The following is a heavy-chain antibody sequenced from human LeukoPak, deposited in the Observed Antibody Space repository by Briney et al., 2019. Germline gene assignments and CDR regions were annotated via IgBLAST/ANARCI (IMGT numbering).Heavy chain of an antibody. V-gene: IGHV3-74*01. Sequence: GGSLRLSCAASGFTFRTYWMHWVRQVPGRGLVWVSRISSDGSDTIYADSVKGRFTISRDNAKNSLYLQMNSLRAEDTAVYYCARVSTYYDFWSGHYYFDYWGQGTLVTVFS. CDR3: ARVSTYYDFWSGHYYFDY. D-gene: IGHD3-3*01. J-gene: IGHJ4*02. CDR1: GFTFRTYW. CDR2: ISSDGSDT.